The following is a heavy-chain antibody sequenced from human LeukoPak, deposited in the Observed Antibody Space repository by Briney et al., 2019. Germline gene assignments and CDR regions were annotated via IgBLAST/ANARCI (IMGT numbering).Heavy chain of an antibody. CDR3: AKGLSATIPRPDY. CDR1: GFTFSSYA. V-gene: IGHV3-23*01. J-gene: IGHJ4*02. D-gene: IGHD5-12*01. CDR2: ISGSGGTT. Sequence: PGGSLRLSCEASGFTFSSYAMSWVRQAPGKGLEWVSVISGSGGTTIYADSVKGRFTISRDNSKNTLYLQMNSLRAEDTAVYYCAKGLSATIPRPDYWGQGTLVTVSS.